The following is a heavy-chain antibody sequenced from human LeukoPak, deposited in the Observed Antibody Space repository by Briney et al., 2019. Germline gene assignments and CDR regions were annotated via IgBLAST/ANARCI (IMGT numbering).Heavy chain of an antibody. CDR3: ARAPPPIAVAGRYYYYYYMDV. Sequence: ASVKVSCKASGGTFSSYAISWVRQAPGQGLEWMGGIIPISGTANYAQKFQGRVTITADESTSTAYMELSSLRSEDTAVYYCARAPPPIAVAGRYYYYYYMDVWGKGTTVTISS. V-gene: IGHV1-69*13. CDR2: IIPISGTA. D-gene: IGHD6-19*01. CDR1: GGTFSSYA. J-gene: IGHJ6*03.